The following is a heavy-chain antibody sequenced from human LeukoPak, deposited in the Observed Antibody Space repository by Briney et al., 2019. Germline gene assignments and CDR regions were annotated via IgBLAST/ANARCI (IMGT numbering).Heavy chain of an antibody. Sequence: SETLSLTCTVSGGSISTYYWSWIRQSPGKGLEWIAYIDYRGSTTYNPSLRSRATISVDTSRNQFSLKLSSVTAADTAVYYCARDLVVVPAAPDQDYYYYYGMDVWGQGTTVTVSS. J-gene: IGHJ6*02. CDR3: ARDLVVVPAAPDQDYYYYYGMDV. CDR2: IDYRGST. CDR1: GGSISTYY. D-gene: IGHD2-2*01. V-gene: IGHV4-59*01.